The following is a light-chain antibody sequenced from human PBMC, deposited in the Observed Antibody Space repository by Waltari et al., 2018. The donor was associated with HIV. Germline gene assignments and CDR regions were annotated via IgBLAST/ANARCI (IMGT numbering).Light chain of an antibody. CDR2: GAS. V-gene: IGKV3-15*01. Sequence: EIVMTQSPATLSVSPGERATLSCRASQSVSSNLAWYQQKPGQAPRLRIYGASTRATGIPARFSGSGSGTECTLTISSLQSEDFAVYYCQQYNNWPPLFTFGPGTKVDIK. CDR3: QQYNNWPPLFT. CDR1: QSVSSN. J-gene: IGKJ3*01.